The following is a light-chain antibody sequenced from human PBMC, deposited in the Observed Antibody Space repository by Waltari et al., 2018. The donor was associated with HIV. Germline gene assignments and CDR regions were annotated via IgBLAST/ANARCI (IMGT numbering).Light chain of an antibody. CDR2: CND. J-gene: IGLJ3*02. Sequence: QSVLTQPPSLSAAPGQRVTISCSGSSSNIEKNYVSWYQQHPGTAPKLLIYCNDKRPSGIPDRFAGSQAGTSATLGITGLQTGDEADYYCGTWDTSLSVGVFGGGTKLTVL. CDR1: SSNIEKNY. V-gene: IGLV1-51*02. CDR3: GTWDTSLSVGV.